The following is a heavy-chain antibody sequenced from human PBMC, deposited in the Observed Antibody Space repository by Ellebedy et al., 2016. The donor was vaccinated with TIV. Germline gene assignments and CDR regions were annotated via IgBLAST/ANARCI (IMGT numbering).Heavy chain of an antibody. D-gene: IGHD2-21*02. CDR2: ISSSSSYT. CDR3: ARDHLHAVEAYCGGDCYPYYFDY. Sequence: GESLKISXAASGFTFSDYYMSWIRQAPGKGLEWVSYISSSSSYTNYADSVKGRFTISRDNAKNSLYLQMNSLRAEDTAVYYCARDHLHAVEAYCGGDCYPYYFDYWGQGTLVTVSS. J-gene: IGHJ4*02. CDR1: GFTFSDYY. V-gene: IGHV3-11*05.